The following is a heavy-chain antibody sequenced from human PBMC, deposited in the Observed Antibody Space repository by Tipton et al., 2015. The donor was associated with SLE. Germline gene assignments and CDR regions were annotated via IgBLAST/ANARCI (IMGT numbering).Heavy chain of an antibody. CDR1: GGSISSYY. D-gene: IGHD6-19*01. V-gene: IGHV4-59*08. CDR2: IYYSGST. J-gene: IGHJ4*02. Sequence: LRLSCTVSGGSISSYYWSWIRQPPGKGLEWIGYIYYSGSTNYNPSLKSRVTISVDTSKNQFSLKLSSVTAADTAVYYCARLGIAVAGPTDYWGQGTLVTVSS. CDR3: ARLGIAVAGPTDY.